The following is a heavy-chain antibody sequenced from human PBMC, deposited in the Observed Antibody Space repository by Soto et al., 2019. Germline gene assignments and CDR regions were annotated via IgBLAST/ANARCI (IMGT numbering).Heavy chain of an antibody. CDR1: GFTFSSYW. D-gene: IGHD7-27*01. J-gene: IGHJ3*02. V-gene: IGHV3-7*03. CDR2: IKQDGSEK. CDR3: ASCWGADAFDI. Sequence: GGSLRLSCAASGFTFSSYWMSWVRQAPGKGLEWVANIKQDGSEKYYVDSVKGRFTISRDNAKNSLYLQMNSLRAEDTAVYYCASCWGADAFDIWGQGTMVTVSS.